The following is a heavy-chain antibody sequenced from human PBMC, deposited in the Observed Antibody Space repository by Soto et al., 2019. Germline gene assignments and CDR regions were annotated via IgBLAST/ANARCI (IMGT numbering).Heavy chain of an antibody. CDR1: GYTFTSYG. Sequence: ASVKVSCKASGYTFTSYGISWVRQAPGQGLEWMGWISAYNGNTNYAQKLQGRVTMTTDTSTSTAYMELRSLRSDDTAVYYFAREFKYYYDSSGYYYFDYWGQGTLVTVSS. D-gene: IGHD3-22*01. J-gene: IGHJ4*02. V-gene: IGHV1-18*01. CDR2: ISAYNGNT. CDR3: AREFKYYYDSSGYYYFDY.